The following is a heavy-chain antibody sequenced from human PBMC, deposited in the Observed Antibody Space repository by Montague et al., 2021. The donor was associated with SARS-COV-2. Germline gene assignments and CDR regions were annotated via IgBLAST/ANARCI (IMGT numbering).Heavy chain of an antibody. CDR3: ASRGGYDSVRTVEGGFDP. Sequence: SETLSLTCAVSGGSINSSNWWSWVRQPPGKGLEWIGEIFHSGSLNYNPSFYSRVTISVDKIRNQFSLKLTLVTAAATAEYYCASRGGYDSVRTVEGGFDPWGQGTLVTVSS. J-gene: IGHJ5*02. CDR1: GGSINSSNW. V-gene: IGHV4-4*02. CDR2: IFHSGSL. D-gene: IGHD3-22*01.